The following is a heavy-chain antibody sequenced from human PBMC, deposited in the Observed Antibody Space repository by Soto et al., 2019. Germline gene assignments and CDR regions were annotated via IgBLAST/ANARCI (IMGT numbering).Heavy chain of an antibody. CDR2: ISGSGGST. D-gene: IGHD3-3*01. J-gene: IGHJ6*02. V-gene: IGHV3-23*01. CDR1: GFTFSSYA. Sequence: QTGGSLRLSCAASGFTFSSYAMSWVRQAPGKGLEWVSAISGSGGSTYYADSVKGRFTISRDNSRNTLYLQMNSLRAEDTAVYYCAKSLNDYDFWSGYSQDYYYGMDVWGQGTTVTVSS. CDR3: AKSLNDYDFWSGYSQDYYYGMDV.